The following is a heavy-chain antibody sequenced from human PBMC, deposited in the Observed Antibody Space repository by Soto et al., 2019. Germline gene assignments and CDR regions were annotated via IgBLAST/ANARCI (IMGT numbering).Heavy chain of an antibody. D-gene: IGHD1-7*01. CDR1: GYSFTSYD. CDR2: ISTKSANT. V-gene: IGHV1-18*04. Sequence: ASGKVCCKASGYSFTSYDITWVRLGPLRGLEWVGSISTKSANTNYADRFWGRVSLTTATPTNPAYLDVRSLHPGDTAVYYCATFRTLTIHFQYWGQ. CDR3: ATFRTLTIHFQY. J-gene: IGHJ1*01.